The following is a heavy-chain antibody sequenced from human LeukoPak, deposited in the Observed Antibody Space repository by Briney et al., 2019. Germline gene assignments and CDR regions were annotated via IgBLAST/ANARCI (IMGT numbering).Heavy chain of an antibody. Sequence: GGSLRLSCAASGFTFSTYTMNWVRQAPGKGLEWVSSISSSSSYIYYADSMKGRFTISGDNTKNSLYLQMNSLRAEDTAVYYCARDIGWGHGMDVWGQGTTVTVSS. CDR1: GFTFSTYT. J-gene: IGHJ6*02. CDR2: ISSSSSYI. V-gene: IGHV3-21*01. CDR3: ARDIGWGHGMDV. D-gene: IGHD1-26*01.